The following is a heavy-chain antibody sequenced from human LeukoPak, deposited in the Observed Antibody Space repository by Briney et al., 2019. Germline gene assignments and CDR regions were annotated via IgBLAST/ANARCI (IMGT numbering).Heavy chain of an antibody. CDR1: GGSISSSTYY. J-gene: IGHJ4*02. CDR3: ARGVKGSLYYYGSGSYYRD. V-gene: IGHV4-39*07. CDR2: VHYRGST. Sequence: SETVSLTCTVSGGSISSSTYYWGWIRQPPGKGLEWIGSVHYRGSTYYNPSLKSRVTISVDTSKNQFSLKLSSVTAADTAVYYCARGVKGSLYYYGSGSYYRDWGQGTLVTVSS. D-gene: IGHD3-10*01.